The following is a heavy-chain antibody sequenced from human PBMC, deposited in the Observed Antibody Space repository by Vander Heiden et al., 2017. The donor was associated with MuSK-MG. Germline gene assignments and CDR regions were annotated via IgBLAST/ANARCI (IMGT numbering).Heavy chain of an antibody. V-gene: IGHV3-7*01. CDR2: IKQDGSEK. J-gene: IGHJ4*02. D-gene: IGHD3-22*01. CDR1: GFTFSSYW. Sequence: EVQLVESGGGLVQPGGSLRLSCAASGFTFSSYWMRWVRQAPGKGLEWVANIKQDGSEKYYVDSVKGRFTISRDNAKNSLYLQMNSLRAEDTAVYYCARDTYYYDSSGYFDYWGQGTLVTVSS. CDR3: ARDTYYYDSSGYFDY.